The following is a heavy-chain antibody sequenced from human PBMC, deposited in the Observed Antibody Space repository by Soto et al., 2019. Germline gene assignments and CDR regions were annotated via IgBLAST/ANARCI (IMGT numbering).Heavy chain of an antibody. D-gene: IGHD6-13*01. Sequence: QVQLVESGGGVVQPGRSLRLSCAASGFTFSSYGMHWVRQAPGKGLEWVAVISYDGSNKYYADSVKGRFTISRDNSKNTLYLQMNSLRAEDTAVYYCAKYLAAAGADYWGQGTLVTVSS. J-gene: IGHJ4*02. CDR2: ISYDGSNK. CDR3: AKYLAAAGADY. CDR1: GFTFSSYG. V-gene: IGHV3-30*18.